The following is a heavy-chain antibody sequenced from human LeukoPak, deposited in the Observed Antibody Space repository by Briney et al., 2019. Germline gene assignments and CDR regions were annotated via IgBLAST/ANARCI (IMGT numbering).Heavy chain of an antibody. D-gene: IGHD5-24*01. J-gene: IGHJ4*02. CDR2: IIPIFGTA. Sequence: SVKVSCKVSVGTFSSYAISWVREAPGQGLEWMRGIIPIFGTANYAQKFQGRVTITTDESTSTAYMELSSLRSEDTAVYYCARGSGRDGYILQIDYWGQGTLVTVSS. CDR1: VGTFSSYA. CDR3: ARGSGRDGYILQIDY. V-gene: IGHV1-69*05.